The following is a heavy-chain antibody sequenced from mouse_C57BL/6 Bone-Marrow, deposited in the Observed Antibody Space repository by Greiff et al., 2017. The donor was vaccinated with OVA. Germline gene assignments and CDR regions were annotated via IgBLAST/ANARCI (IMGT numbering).Heavy chain of an antibody. J-gene: IGHJ3*01. CDR2: IWWDDDK. D-gene: IGHD2-3*01. Sequence: QVTLKESGPGILQPSQTLSLTCSFSGFSLSTFGMGVGWIRQPSGKGLEWLAHIWWDDDKYYNPALKRRLTISKDTSKNQVFLNIANVDTADTATYYCARMKSIYDGYYLFAYWGQGTLVTVSA. CDR1: GFSLSTFGMG. V-gene: IGHV8-8*01. CDR3: ARMKSIYDGYYLFAY.